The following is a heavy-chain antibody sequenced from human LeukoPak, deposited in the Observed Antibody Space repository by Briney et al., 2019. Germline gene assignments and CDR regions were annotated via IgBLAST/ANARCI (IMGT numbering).Heavy chain of an antibody. CDR3: ARTRLWFIDS. D-gene: IGHD3-10*01. J-gene: IGHJ4*02. CDR2: ISDSGGSR. CDR1: GFTFSRCA. Sequence: GGSLRLSCAASGFTFSRCAMSWVRRAPGKGLEWVSAISDSGGSRYYADSVKGRFTISRDNSKDTLYLQMNSLSAEDTAVYYCARTRLWFIDSWGQGTLVTVAS. V-gene: IGHV3-23*01.